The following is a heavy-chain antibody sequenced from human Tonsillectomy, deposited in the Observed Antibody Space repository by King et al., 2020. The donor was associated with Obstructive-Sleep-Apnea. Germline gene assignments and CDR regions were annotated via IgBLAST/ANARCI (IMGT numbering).Heavy chain of an antibody. J-gene: IGHJ5*02. CDR1: GFTFSSYG. Sequence: QVQLVESGGGVVQPGGSLRLSCAASGFTFSSYGMHWVRQAPGKGLEWVAFIRYDGSNKYYADSVKGRFTISRDNSKNTLYLQMNSLRAEDTAVYYCAKDPRRGWVPAAMNWFDPWGQGTLVTVSS. CDR3: AKDPRRGWVPAAMNWFDP. D-gene: IGHD2-2*01. CDR2: IRYDGSNK. V-gene: IGHV3-30*02.